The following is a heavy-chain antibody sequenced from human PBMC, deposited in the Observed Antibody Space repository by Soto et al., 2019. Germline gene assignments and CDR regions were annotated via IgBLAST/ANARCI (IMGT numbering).Heavy chain of an antibody. CDR1: GFTFSSYA. CDR3: AREGAQHLSHPHCSSTSCYAAHDAFDI. CDR2: ISYDGSNK. D-gene: IGHD2-2*01. Sequence: PGGSLRLSCAASGFTFSSYAMHWVRQAPGKGLEWVAVISYDGSNKYYADSVKGRFTISRDNSKNTLYLQMNSLRAEDTAVYYCAREGAQHLSHPHCSSTSCYAAHDAFDIWGQGTMVTVSS. J-gene: IGHJ3*02. V-gene: IGHV3-30-3*01.